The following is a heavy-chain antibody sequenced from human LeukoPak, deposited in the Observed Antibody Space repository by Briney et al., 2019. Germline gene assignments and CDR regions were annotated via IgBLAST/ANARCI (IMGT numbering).Heavy chain of an antibody. J-gene: IGHJ4*02. CDR2: ISSSSSNI. D-gene: IGHD3-10*02. CDR3: ARAASMSGVFPDY. CDR1: GFTFSSYS. V-gene: IGHV3-21*01. Sequence: GGSLRLSCAASGFTFSSYSMNWVRQAPGKGLEWVSCISSSSSNIYYAGSVKGRFTISRDNAKNSLYLQMNSLRAEDTAVYYCARAASMSGVFPDYWGQGTLVTVSS.